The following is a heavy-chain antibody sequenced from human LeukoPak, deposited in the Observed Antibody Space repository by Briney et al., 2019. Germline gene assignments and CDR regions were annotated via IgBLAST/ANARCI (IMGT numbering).Heavy chain of an antibody. D-gene: IGHD4-11*01. CDR2: IYSSGST. J-gene: IGHJ4*02. V-gene: IGHV4-4*07. CDR3: ARDRGAGDYSTFLDY. Sequence: PSETLYLTCIVSGGSISNYYWSWIRQPAGKGLEWIGRIYSSGSTNYNPSLKSRLTMSVDTSKNQFSLRLSSVTAADTAVYYCARDRGAGDYSTFLDYWGQGTLVTVSS. CDR1: GGSISNYY.